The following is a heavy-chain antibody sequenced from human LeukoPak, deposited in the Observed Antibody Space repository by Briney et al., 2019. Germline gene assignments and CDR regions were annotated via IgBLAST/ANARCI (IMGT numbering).Heavy chain of an antibody. CDR2: INADSSTI. D-gene: IGHD3-22*01. CDR1: GLTVSSNY. V-gene: IGHV3-48*01. J-gene: IGHJ4*02. CDR3: VRDNSRGQSLGVIY. Sequence: GGSLRLSCAASGLTVSSNYMSWVRQAPGKGLEWISYINADSSTIQYADSVRGRFTTSRDNAKNSLYLQMNSLRAEDTAVYYCVRDNSRGQSLGVIYWGQGSLVTVSS.